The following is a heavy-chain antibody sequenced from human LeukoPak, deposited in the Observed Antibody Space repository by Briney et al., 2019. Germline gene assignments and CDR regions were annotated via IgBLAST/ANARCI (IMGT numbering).Heavy chain of an antibody. CDR3: AVPQGSGSYYDKHFDY. Sequence: GASVKVSCKASGGTFISYAISWVRQAPGQGLEWTGGIIPIFGTANYAQKFQGRVTITADESTSTAYMELSSLRSEDTAVYYCAVPQGSGSYYDKHFDYWGQGTLVTVSS. V-gene: IGHV1-69*01. J-gene: IGHJ4*02. CDR1: GGTFISYA. CDR2: IIPIFGTA. D-gene: IGHD3-10*01.